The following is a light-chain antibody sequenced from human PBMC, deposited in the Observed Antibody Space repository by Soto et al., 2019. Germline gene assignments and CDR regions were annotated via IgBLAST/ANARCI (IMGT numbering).Light chain of an antibody. Sequence: DIQMTQSPFSLSASVGDRVTITCRASQSISSYFNWYQQKPGKAPKLLIYAASSLQSGVPSRFSGSGSGTEFTLTISRLQPEDFATYFCQQGYSTPRSFGQGTKVEIK. V-gene: IGKV1-39*01. J-gene: IGKJ1*01. CDR2: AAS. CDR1: QSISSY. CDR3: QQGYSTPRS.